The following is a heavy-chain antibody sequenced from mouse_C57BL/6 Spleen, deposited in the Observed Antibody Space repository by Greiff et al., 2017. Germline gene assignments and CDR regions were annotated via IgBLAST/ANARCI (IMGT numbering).Heavy chain of an antibody. CDR2: INPSTGGT. J-gene: IGHJ4*01. D-gene: IGHD1-1*01. Sequence: EVKLMESGPELVKPGASVKISCKASGYSFTGYYMNWVKQSPEKSLEWIGEINPSTGGTTYNQKFKAKATLTVDKSSSTAYMQLKSLTSEDSAVYYCARGLRYYAMDYWGQGTSVTVSS. CDR1: GYSFTGYY. CDR3: ARGLRYYAMDY. V-gene: IGHV1-42*01.